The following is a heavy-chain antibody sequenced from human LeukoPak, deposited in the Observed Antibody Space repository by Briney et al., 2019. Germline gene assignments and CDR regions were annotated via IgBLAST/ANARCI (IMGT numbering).Heavy chain of an antibody. D-gene: IGHD2-15*01. CDR1: GYTFTSYY. J-gene: IGHJ6*03. CDR2: MNPNSGNT. Sequence: ASVKVSCKASGYTFTSYYMHWVRQAPGQGLEWMGWMNPNSGNTGYAQKFQGRVTITRNTSISTAYMELSSLRSEDTAVYYCARGVSGYCSGGSCFSSFYYYYYYMDVWGKGTTVTVSS. V-gene: IGHV1-8*03. CDR3: ARGVSGYCSGGSCFSSFYYYYYYMDV.